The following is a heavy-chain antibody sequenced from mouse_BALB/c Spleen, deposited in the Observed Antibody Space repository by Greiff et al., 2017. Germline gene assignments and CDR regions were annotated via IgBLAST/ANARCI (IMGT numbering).Heavy chain of an antibody. CDR2: IYPGSGST. D-gene: IGHD1-1*01. CDR1: GYTFTSYW. J-gene: IGHJ1*01. CDR3: TTPFYCSSPHWYFDV. Sequence: LQQPGSELVRPGASVKLSCKASGYTFTSYWMHWVKQRHGQGLEWIGNIYPGSGSTNYDEKFKSKGTLTVDTSSSTAYMHLSSLTSEDSAVYYCTTPFYCSSPHWYFDVWGAGTTVTVSS. V-gene: IGHV1S22*01.